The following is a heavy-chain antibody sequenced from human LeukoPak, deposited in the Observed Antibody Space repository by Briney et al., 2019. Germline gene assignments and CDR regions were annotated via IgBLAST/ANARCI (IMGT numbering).Heavy chain of an antibody. D-gene: IGHD2-2*01. CDR1: GGSTSSSNW. V-gene: IGHV4-4*02. CDR3: AIIVVVPADAPPADAFDI. CDR2: IYHSGST. Sequence: SETLSLTCAVSGGSTSSSNWWSWVRQPPGKGLEWIGEIYHSGSTNYNPSLESRVTISVDKSKNQFSLKLSSVTAADTAVYYCAIIVVVPADAPPADAFDIWGQGTMVTVSS. J-gene: IGHJ3*02.